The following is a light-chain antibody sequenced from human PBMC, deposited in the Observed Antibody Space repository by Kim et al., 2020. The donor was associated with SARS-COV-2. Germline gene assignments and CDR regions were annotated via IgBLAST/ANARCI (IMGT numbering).Light chain of an antibody. CDR2: GIS. J-gene: IGLJ3*02. CDR3: QSYDSSLGGWV. V-gene: IGLV1-40*01. CDR1: GPNIVAGYT. Sequence: QRITISSPGIGPNIVAGYTVLWYQPLPGTAPKLLTYGISNRPSGVPDRFSGSKSGPSASLAITGLQAEDEADYYCQSYDSSLGGWVFGGGTQLTVL.